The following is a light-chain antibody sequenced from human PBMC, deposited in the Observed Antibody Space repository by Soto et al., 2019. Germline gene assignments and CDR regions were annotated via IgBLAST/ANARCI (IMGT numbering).Light chain of an antibody. V-gene: IGKV1-39*01. J-gene: IGKJ1*01. CDR2: GAS. CDR1: QSINRF. CDR3: QHSYSSPQT. Sequence: DIQMTQSPSSLSASVGDRVSITCRAGQSINRFLNWYQQEPGKAPKLLIYGASNLQSGVPSRFSGSGSGTDFTLTISSLQPEDFATYFCQHSYSSPQTFGQGTKVETK.